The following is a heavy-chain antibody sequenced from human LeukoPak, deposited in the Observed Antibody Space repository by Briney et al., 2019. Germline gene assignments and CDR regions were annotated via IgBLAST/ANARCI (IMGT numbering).Heavy chain of an antibody. Sequence: SETLSLTCVVSSFSISNGFYWVWIRQPPGKGLEWIGNVFYSGVTYYNPSLMSRVPISVDTSKNQFSLKLSSVTAADTAVYYCARDRGGRTGYASGDFDFWGQGVLVTVSS. CDR2: VFYSGVT. CDR1: SFSISNGFY. CDR3: ARDRGGRTGYASGDFDF. D-gene: IGHD5-12*01. V-gene: IGHV4-38-2*02. J-gene: IGHJ4*02.